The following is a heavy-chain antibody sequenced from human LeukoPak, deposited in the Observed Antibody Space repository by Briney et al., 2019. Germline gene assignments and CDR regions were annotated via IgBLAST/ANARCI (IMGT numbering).Heavy chain of an antibody. V-gene: IGHV1-69*05. J-gene: IGHJ4*02. Sequence: SVKVSCKASGGTFSSYAVSWVRQAPGQGLEWMGRIIPIFGTANYAQKFQGRVTVTTDESTSTAYMELSSLRSEDTAVYYCATGRGYSYVNWGQGTLVTVSS. CDR2: IIPIFGTA. CDR3: ATGRGYSYVN. D-gene: IGHD5-18*01. CDR1: GGTFSSYA.